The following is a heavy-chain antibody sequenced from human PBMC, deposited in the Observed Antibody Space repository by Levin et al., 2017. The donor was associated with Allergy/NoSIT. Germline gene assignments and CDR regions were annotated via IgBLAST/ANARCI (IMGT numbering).Heavy chain of an antibody. V-gene: IGHV1-2*06. J-gene: IGHJ6*02. CDR3: ARDSGSFAMDV. CDR2: INPNTGGT. CDR1: GYTFTAYY. D-gene: IGHD1-26*01. Sequence: PGASVKVSCKASGYTFTAYYIHWVRQAPGQGLEWMGRINPNTGGTHYAQKFQGRVTVARDTSISTAYMELSSLTSDDTAMYYCARDSGSFAMDVWGQGTTVTVSS.